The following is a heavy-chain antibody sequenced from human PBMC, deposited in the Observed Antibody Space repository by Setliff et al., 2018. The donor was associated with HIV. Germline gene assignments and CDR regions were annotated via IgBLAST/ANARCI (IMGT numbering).Heavy chain of an antibody. V-gene: IGHV1-2*05. CDR3: ASKVHCTNGVCLDAFDI. CDR2: INPNSGGT. D-gene: IGHD2-8*01. CDR1: GYTFTDYY. J-gene: IGHJ3*02. Sequence: ASEKVSCKASGYTFTDYYIHRVRQAPGQGLEWMGRINPNSGGTNYVQKFQGRVTMTMDRSVSTAYMELSRLRSDDTGVYYCASKVHCTNGVCLDAFDIWGQGTMVTVSS.